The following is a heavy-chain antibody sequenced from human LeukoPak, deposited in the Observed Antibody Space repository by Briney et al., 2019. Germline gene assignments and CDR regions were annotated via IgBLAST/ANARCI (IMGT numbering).Heavy chain of an antibody. J-gene: IGHJ4*02. CDR2: INLNSGGT. V-gene: IGHV1-2*02. CDR3: ARDQATVTTPYFDY. D-gene: IGHD4-17*01. CDR1: GFTFTGYY. Sequence: ASVKVSCKTSGFTFTGYYIHWVRQAPGQGLEWMGWINLNSGGTSYAQNFQGRVTMTRDTSITTAYTELSRLGSDDTAMYYCARDQATVTTPYFDYWGQGTLVTVSS.